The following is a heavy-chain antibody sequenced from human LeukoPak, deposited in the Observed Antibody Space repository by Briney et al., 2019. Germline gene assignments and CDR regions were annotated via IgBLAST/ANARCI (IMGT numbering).Heavy chain of an antibody. Sequence: PSETLSLTCTVSGASISTYYWSWIRQPPGKGLEWIGYIDYSGSTNYNPSLKSRVTTSVDTSQNQFSLKLRSVTAADTAEYYCARRVTSNCFDPWGQGTLVTVTS. CDR2: IDYSGST. J-gene: IGHJ5*02. D-gene: IGHD2-21*02. CDR3: ARRVTSNCFDP. CDR1: GASISTYY. V-gene: IGHV4-59*08.